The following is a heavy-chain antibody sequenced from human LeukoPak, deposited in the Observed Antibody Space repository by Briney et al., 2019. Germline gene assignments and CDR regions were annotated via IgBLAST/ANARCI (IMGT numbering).Heavy chain of an antibody. CDR1: GGSFSGYY. V-gene: IGHV4-34*01. Sequence: SETLSLTCAVYGGSFSGYYWSWIRQPPGKGLEWIGEINHSGSTNYNPSLKSRVTISVDTSKNQFSLKLSSVTAADTAVYYCARGYSFFDYWGQGTLVTVSS. J-gene: IGHJ4*02. CDR3: ARGYSFFDY. CDR2: INHSGST. D-gene: IGHD5-18*01.